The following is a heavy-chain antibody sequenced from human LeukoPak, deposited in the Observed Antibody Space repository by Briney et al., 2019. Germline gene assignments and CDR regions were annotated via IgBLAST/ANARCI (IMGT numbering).Heavy chain of an antibody. CDR3: AWLPSY. D-gene: IGHD5-12*01. CDR1: GGSGSRGSYY. V-gene: IGHV4-61*02. Sequence: NASETLSLTCTVSGGSGSRGSYYWSWIRQPAGKGLEWIGRIYTSGSTNYSPSLKSRVTISVDTSKSQLSLKLSSVTAADTAVYYCAWLPSYWGQGTQVTVSS. J-gene: IGHJ4*02. CDR2: IYTSGST.